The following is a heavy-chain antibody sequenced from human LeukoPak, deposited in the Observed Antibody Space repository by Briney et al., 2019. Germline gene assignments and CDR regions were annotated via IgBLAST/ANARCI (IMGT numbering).Heavy chain of an antibody. CDR1: GGSISSGSYY. D-gene: IGHD3-10*01. J-gene: IGHJ4*02. CDR2: IYTSGST. CDR3: ARAYAGPASYGSGTHFDY. V-gene: IGHV4-61*02. Sequence: SETLSLTCTVSGGSISSGSYYWSWIRQPAGKGLEWIGRIYTSGSTNYNPSLKSRVTISVDTSKNQFSLKLSSVTAADTAVYYCARAYAGPASYGSGTHFDYWGQGTLVTVSS.